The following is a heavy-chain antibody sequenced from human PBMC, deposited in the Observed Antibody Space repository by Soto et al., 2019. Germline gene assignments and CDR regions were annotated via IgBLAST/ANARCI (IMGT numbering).Heavy chain of an antibody. J-gene: IGHJ6*02. CDR1: GFTFSSYS. CDR3: ARAEYRESYTYYYYGLDV. CDR2: ISSSSTTI. V-gene: IGHV3-48*02. D-gene: IGHD1-26*01. Sequence: EVQLVESGGGLVQPGGSLRLSCAASGFTFSSYSMNWVRQAPGKGLEWVSSISSSSTTIYYADSVKGRFTISRDNAKNPLYLQMNSLRDEDTAVYYFARAEYRESYTYYYYGLDVWGQGTTVTVSS.